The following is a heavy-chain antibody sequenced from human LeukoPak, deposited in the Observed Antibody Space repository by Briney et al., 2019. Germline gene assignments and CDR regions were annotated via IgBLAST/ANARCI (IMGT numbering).Heavy chain of an antibody. CDR2: INHSGST. CDR3: ARSGAFDILTGYPFDY. V-gene: IGHV4-34*01. D-gene: IGHD3-9*01. CDR1: GGSFSGYY. Sequence: PSETLSLTCAVYGGSFSGYYWSWIRQPPGKGLEWIGEINHSGSTNYNPSLKSRVTIPVDTSKNQFSLKLSSVTAADTAVYYCARSGAFDILTGYPFDYWGQGTLVTVSS. J-gene: IGHJ4*02.